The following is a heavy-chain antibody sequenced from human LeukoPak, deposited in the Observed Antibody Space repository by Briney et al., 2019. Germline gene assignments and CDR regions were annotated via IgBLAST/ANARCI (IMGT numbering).Heavy chain of an antibody. CDR2: INPNSGDT. CDR3: ARGIPFDYYDSSGYQVPFDY. CDR1: GYTFTGYY. Sequence: ASVKVSCKASGYTFTGYYMHWVRQAPGQGLEWMGRINPNSGDTNYAQKFQGRVTMTRDTSISTAYMELSRLRSDDTAVYYCARGIPFDYYDSSGYQVPFDYWGQGTLVTVSS. D-gene: IGHD3-22*01. V-gene: IGHV1-2*06. J-gene: IGHJ4*02.